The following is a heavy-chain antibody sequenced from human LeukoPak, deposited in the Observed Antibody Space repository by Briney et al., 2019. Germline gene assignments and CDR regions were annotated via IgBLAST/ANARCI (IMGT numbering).Heavy chain of an antibody. CDR1: GGSFSGYY. CDR2: INHSGST. CDR3: ARTAKVYGDYGYFDY. D-gene: IGHD4-17*01. Sequence: KSSATLSLTCAVSGGSFSGYYWSWIRQPPGKGLEWIGEINHSGSTKYNPSLRSRISISVDTLKNQFFLKLRSVTAADTAVYYCARTAKVYGDYGYFDYWDQGTLVTVSS. V-gene: IGHV4-34*01. J-gene: IGHJ4*02.